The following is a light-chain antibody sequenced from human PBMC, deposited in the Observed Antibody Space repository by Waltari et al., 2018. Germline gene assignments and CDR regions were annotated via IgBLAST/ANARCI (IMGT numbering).Light chain of an antibody. Sequence: DIQMTQSPSSLSASVGDRVTSTCRASQSISTYLNWYQQKPGKAPKLLISDTSSLQSGVPSRCSGRGSGTDFTLTISILQAEDLATYYCQQSYSPLSTFGQGTKVEIK. CDR1: QSISTY. V-gene: IGKV1-39*01. CDR2: DTS. CDR3: QQSYSPLST. J-gene: IGKJ1*01.